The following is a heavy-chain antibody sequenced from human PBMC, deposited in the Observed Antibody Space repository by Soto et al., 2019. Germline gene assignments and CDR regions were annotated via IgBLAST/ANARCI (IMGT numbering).Heavy chain of an antibody. CDR1: GDSVSRNSGA. D-gene: IGHD2-21*01. J-gene: IGHJ6*02. Sequence: SQTLSLTCAISGDSVSRNSGAWNWIRQSPSRGLEWLGRTYYRSKWYTDYALSVKSRITINPETSKNQFSLQLNSVTPEDTAVYYCARGIPDLYYYGMDVWGQGTTVTVS. CDR3: ARGIPDLYYYGMDV. CDR2: TYYRSKWYT. V-gene: IGHV6-1*01.